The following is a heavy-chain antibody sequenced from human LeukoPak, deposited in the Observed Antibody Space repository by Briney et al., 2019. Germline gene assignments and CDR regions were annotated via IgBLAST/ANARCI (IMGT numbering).Heavy chain of an antibody. CDR2: IYTSGST. J-gene: IGHJ5*02. D-gene: IGHD3-22*01. Sequence: SETLSLTCTVSGGSISSGSDSWSWIRQPAGKGLEWIGRIYTSGSTNYNPSLKSRVTISVDTSKKQFSLKLSSVTAADTAVYYCAREKIAYYDNSGRGWFDPWGQGTLVTVSS. V-gene: IGHV4-61*02. CDR1: GGSISSGSDS. CDR3: AREKIAYYDNSGRGWFDP.